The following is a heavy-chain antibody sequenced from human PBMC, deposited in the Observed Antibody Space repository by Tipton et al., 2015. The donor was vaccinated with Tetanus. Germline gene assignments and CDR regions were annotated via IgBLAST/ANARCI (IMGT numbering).Heavy chain of an antibody. D-gene: IGHD3/OR15-3a*01. Sequence: SGFTFRRHWMSWVRQAPGKGLEWVANIYKDGSQKDYVDSVKGRFTISRDEAKNSLYLQMSSLRVGDTAVYYCARDRGEDWTNFYYMDVWGKGATVTVSS. J-gene: IGHJ6*03. CDR1: GFTFRRHW. V-gene: IGHV3-7*01. CDR3: ARDRGEDWTNFYYMDV. CDR2: IYKDGSQK.